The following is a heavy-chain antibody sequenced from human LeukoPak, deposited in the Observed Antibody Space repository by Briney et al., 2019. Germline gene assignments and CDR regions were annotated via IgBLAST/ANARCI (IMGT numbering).Heavy chain of an antibody. CDR2: INPNSGGT. J-gene: IGHJ4*02. CDR3: ARGDGYISAGGDY. D-gene: IGHD5-24*01. V-gene: IGHV1-2*02. Sequence: GASVKVSCKASGYTFTGYYTHWVRQAPGQGLEWMGWINPNSGGTNYAQKFQGRVTMTRDTSISTAYMELSRLRSDDTAVYYCARGDGYISAGGDYWGQGTLVTVSS. CDR1: GYTFTGYY.